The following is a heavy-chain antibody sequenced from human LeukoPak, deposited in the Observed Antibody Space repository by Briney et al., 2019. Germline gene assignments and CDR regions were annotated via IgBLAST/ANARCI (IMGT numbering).Heavy chain of an antibody. CDR1: GGSFSGYY. CDR2: INHSGST. Sequence: SETLPLTCAVYGGSFSGYYWSWIRQPPGKGLEWIGEINHSGSTNYNPSLKSRVTISVDTSKNQFSLKLSSVTAADTAVYYCGRGPPYDFVLGSYWRSYLQQWGQGTLVTVSS. V-gene: IGHV4-34*01. J-gene: IGHJ1*01. CDR3: GRGPPYDFVLGSYWRSYLQQ. D-gene: IGHD3-16*01.